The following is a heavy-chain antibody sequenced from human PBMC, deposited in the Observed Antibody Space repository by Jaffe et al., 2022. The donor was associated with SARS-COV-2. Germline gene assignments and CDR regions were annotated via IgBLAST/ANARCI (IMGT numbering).Heavy chain of an antibody. CDR1: GFTLIEHG. J-gene: IGHJ4*02. CDR2: IIWTNGRV. CDR3: GNDVSPGGLAY. Sequence: EVQLVDSGGGLVQPGGSLRLSCSASGFTLIEHGMHWVRQPPGKGLEWVSGIIWTNGRVGYADSVKGRFTISRDNTKKTLYLQMNSLRPEDTAFYYCGNDVSPGGLAYWGRGTLVTVSS. D-gene: IGHD1-26*01. V-gene: IGHV3-9*01.